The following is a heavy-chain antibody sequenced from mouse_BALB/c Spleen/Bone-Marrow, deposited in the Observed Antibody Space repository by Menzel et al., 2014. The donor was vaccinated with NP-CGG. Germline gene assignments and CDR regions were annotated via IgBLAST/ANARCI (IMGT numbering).Heavy chain of an antibody. CDR1: GYNFTSYW. J-gene: IGHJ1*01. V-gene: IGHV1-7*01. D-gene: IGHD1-1*01. CDR2: INPSTGYT. CDR3: AREYYGSSVYFDV. Sequence: QVQLQQSGAELAKPGASVKMSCKASGYNFTSYWMHWVKQRPGQGLEWIGYINPSTGYTEYNQKFKDKATLTADKSSNTTYMQLSSQTSEDSAVYYCAREYYGSSVYFDVWGAGTTVTVSS.